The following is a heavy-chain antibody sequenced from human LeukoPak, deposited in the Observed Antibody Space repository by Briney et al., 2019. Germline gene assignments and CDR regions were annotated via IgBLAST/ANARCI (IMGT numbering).Heavy chain of an antibody. J-gene: IGHJ4*02. CDR3: AREGRSGSQANYFDY. CDR1: GGSISSYY. Sequence: SETLSLTCTVSGGSISSYYWSWIRQPPGKGLEWIGYIYYSGSTNYNPPLKSRVTISVDTSKNQFSLKLSSVTAADTAVYYCAREGRSGSQANYFDYWGQGTLVTVSS. CDR2: IYYSGST. D-gene: IGHD1-26*01. V-gene: IGHV4-59*12.